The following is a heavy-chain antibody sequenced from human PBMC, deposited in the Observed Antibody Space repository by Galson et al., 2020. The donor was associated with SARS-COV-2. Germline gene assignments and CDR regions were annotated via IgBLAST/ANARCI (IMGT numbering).Heavy chain of an antibody. CDR3: ARDPAPIYGDNCYYGMDV. J-gene: IGHJ6*02. Sequence: ETAETLSLTCSVSDAPMSSYYWSWIRQPPGKGLEWIGYISYSGSTRYNPSLMSRVTIPVDLSKNQLSLKVTSVTAADTAVYYCARDPAPIYGDNCYYGMDVWGRGTTVTVSS. D-gene: IGHD4-17*01. CDR1: DAPMSSYY. V-gene: IGHV4-59*12. CDR2: ISYSGST.